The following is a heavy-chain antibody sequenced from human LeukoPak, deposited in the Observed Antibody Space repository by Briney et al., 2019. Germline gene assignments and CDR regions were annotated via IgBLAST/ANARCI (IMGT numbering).Heavy chain of an antibody. CDR1: GFTFSSYA. CDR2: LRGNGGST. D-gene: IGHD3-22*01. Sequence: GGSLRLSCAASGFTFSSYAMNWVRQAPGKGLEWVSGLRGNGGSTYYADSEKDRFTTSRDNSKNTLFLQMDSLRVEDTAVYYCAKVPTSYYDSSGYPKGWFNTWGQGTLVTVSS. J-gene: IGHJ5*02. V-gene: IGHV3-23*01. CDR3: AKVPTSYYDSSGYPKGWFNT.